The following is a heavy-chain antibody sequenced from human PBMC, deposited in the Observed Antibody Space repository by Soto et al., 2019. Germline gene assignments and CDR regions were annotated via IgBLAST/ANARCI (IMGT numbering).Heavy chain of an antibody. CDR1: GFPFSNYR. J-gene: IGHJ4*02. CDR3: ARVRDPGQWLKTTYFHC. D-gene: IGHD6-19*01. Sequence: QVQLVESGGGVVQPGGSLRLSCAASGFPFSNYRMHWVRQAPGKRLEWVADIWYHESNKNYPDPLKSRFTISRDNSKKALYLHVNSLTAVATSVYYCARVRDPGQWLKTTYFHCWGEETLV. V-gene: IGHV3-33*01. CDR2: IWYHESNK.